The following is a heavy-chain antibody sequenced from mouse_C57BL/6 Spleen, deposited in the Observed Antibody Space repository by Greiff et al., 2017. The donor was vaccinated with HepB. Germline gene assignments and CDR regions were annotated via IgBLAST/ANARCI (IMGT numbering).Heavy chain of an antibody. CDR1: GYAFSSSW. V-gene: IGHV1-82*01. Sequence: QVQLQQSGPELVKPGASVKISCKASGYAFSSSWMNWVKQRPGKGLEWIGRIYPGGGDTNYNGKFKGKATLTADKSSSTAYMQLSSLTSGDSAVYCCAREEVYYGNYTWFAYWGQGTLVTVSA. D-gene: IGHD2-1*01. CDR3: AREEVYYGNYTWFAY. CDR2: IYPGGGDT. J-gene: IGHJ3*01.